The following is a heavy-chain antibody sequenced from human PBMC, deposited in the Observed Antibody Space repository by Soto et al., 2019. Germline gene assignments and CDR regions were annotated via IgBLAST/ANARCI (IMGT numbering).Heavy chain of an antibody. CDR3: ARDGEAYGAYVPFDY. D-gene: IGHD4-17*01. CDR1: GFTFSSYS. Sequence: EVQLVESGGGLVQPGGSLRLSCAASGFTFSSYSMNWVRQAPGKGLEWVSYISSSSSTIYYADSVKGRFTISRDNAKKSLYLHRNGLRDEYTAVYYCARDGEAYGAYVPFDYWGQGTLVTVSS. J-gene: IGHJ4*02. CDR2: ISSSSSTI. V-gene: IGHV3-48*02.